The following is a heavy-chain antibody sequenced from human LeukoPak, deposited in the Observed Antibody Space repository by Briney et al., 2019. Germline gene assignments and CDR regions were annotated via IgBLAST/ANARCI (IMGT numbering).Heavy chain of an antibody. V-gene: IGHV1-8*01. CDR2: MNPNSGNT. CDR1: GYTFTSYD. D-gene: IGHD6-13*01. J-gene: IGHJ4*02. CDR3: ASSGIAAAGTLDY. Sequence: ASVKVSCKASGYTFTSYDINWVRQATGQGLEWMGWMNPNSGNTGYAQKFQGRVTMTRNTSISTAYMELSSLRSEDTAVYYCASSGIAAAGTLDYWGQGTLVTVSS.